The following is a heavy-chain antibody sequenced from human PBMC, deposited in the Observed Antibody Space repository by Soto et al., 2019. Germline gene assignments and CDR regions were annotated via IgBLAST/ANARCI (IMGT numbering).Heavy chain of an antibody. CDR3: ARHDSHYDILTGYPRGDAFDI. CDR1: GYSFTSYW. V-gene: IGHV5-10-1*01. Sequence: SGESLKISCKGSGYSFTSYWISWVRQMPGKGLEWMGRIDPCDSYTNYSPSFQGHVTISADKSISTAYLQWSSLKASDTAMYYCARHDSHYDILTGYPRGDAFDIWGQGTMVTVSS. J-gene: IGHJ3*02. CDR2: IDPCDSYT. D-gene: IGHD3-9*01.